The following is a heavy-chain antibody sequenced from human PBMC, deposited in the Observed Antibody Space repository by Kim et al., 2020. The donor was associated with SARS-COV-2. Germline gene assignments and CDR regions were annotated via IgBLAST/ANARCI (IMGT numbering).Heavy chain of an antibody. V-gene: IGHV4-61*01. CDR1: DDSFSSASYI. Sequence: SETLSLTCTVSDDSFSSASYIWSWIRQPPGEGLQWIGCIHYSGSANYNSSLTSRVTISLDRSRNQFSLKVASVTAGDTAVYYCVRHKGGTTLDYWGQGSQVTVSS. D-gene: IGHD1-7*01. CDR2: IHYSGSA. CDR3: VRHKGGTTLDY. J-gene: IGHJ4*02.